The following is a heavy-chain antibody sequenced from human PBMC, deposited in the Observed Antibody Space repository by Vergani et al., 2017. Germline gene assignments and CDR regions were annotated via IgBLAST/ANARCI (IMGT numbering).Heavy chain of an antibody. D-gene: IGHD4-11*01. V-gene: IGHV3-48*01. CDR1: GFTFSAYR. J-gene: IGHJ4*02. CDR3: VRDPDYSTFDS. CDR2: IGVSDNSI. Sequence: VQLVESGGGVVQRGGSLRLSCAASGFTFSAYRMNWVRQTPGKGLEWISYIGVSDNSIYYADSVMGRFAISRDNARNLLFLQMNSLRADDSALYFCVRDPDYSTFDSWGQGTLVTVS.